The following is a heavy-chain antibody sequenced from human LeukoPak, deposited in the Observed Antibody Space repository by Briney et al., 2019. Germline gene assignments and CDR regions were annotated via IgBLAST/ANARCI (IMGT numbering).Heavy chain of an antibody. CDR1: GYTLTELS. V-gene: IGHV1-24*01. Sequence: ASVKVSCKVSGYTLTELSMHWVRQAPGKGLEWMGGFDPEDGETIYAQKFQGRVTMTEDTSTDTAYMELSSLRSEDTAVYYCATGGTRIFGVAIGNDAFDIWGQGTMVTVSS. J-gene: IGHJ3*02. CDR3: ATGGTRIFGVAIGNDAFDI. D-gene: IGHD3-3*01. CDR2: FDPEDGET.